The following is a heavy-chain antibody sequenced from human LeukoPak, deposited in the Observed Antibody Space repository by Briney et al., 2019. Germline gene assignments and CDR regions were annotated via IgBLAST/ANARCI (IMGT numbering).Heavy chain of an antibody. CDR2: IRSSGDTR. Sequence: GGSLRLSCAGSGFIFSDYYMSWTRQAPGKGLEWLSYIRSSGDTRYYADSVKGRFTISRDNAKKSLYLQMNGLRVEDTGVYYCAREGVATDSFEIWGQGTTVTVSS. J-gene: IGHJ3*02. CDR1: GFIFSDYY. D-gene: IGHD1-1*01. CDR3: AREGVATDSFEI. V-gene: IGHV3-11*01.